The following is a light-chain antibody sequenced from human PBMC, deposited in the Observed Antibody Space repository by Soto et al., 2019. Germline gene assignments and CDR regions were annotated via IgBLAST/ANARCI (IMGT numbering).Light chain of an antibody. CDR3: QSYDNSLSGWV. CDR1: XXXXGAGYD. V-gene: IGLV1-40*01. Sequence: QSVLTQPPSVSGAPGQRVXXXCXXXXXXXGAGYDVHRYQQLPGTAPKVLIYGNSNRPAGVPDRFSGSKSATSASLAITGLQAEDEADYYCQSYDNSLSGWVFGGGTKLTVL. CDR2: GNS. J-gene: IGLJ2*01.